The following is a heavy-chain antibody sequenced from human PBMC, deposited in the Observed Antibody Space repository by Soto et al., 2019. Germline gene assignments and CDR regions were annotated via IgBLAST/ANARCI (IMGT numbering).Heavy chain of an antibody. D-gene: IGHD6-13*01. CDR2: IWYDGSNK. CDR3: ARRGYGSRWPNVYMDL. Sequence: GGSLRLSCAASGFTFSSYGMHWVRQAPGKGLEWVAVIWYDGSNKYYADSVKGRFTISRDNSKNTLYLQMGSLRAEDMALYYCARRGYGSRWPNVYMDLWGKGSSVTGSS. V-gene: IGHV3-33*01. CDR1: GFTFSSYG. J-gene: IGHJ6*03.